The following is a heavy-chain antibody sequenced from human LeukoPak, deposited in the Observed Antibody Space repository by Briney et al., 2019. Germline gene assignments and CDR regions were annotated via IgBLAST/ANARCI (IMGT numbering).Heavy chain of an antibody. CDR2: ISYDGSNK. Sequence: GRSLRLSCAASGFTFSSYGMHWVRQAPGKGLEWVAVISYDGSNKYYADSVKGRFTISRGNSKNTLYLQVNSLRAEDTAVYYCAKDKYSSGWFTPSFDYWGQGTLVTVSS. V-gene: IGHV3-30*18. CDR1: GFTFSSYG. CDR3: AKDKYSSGWFTPSFDY. D-gene: IGHD6-19*01. J-gene: IGHJ4*02.